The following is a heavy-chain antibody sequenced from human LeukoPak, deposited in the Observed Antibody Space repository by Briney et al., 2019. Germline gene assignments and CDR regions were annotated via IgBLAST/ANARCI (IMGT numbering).Heavy chain of an antibody. CDR2: IYYSGST. J-gene: IGHJ4*02. CDR3: ARLGELSSLHY. V-gene: IGHV4-59*01. Sequence: SETLSLTCTVSGGSISSYYWRWIRQPPGKGLEWIGYIYYSGSTNYNPSLKSRVTISVDTSKNQFSLKLSSVTAADTAVYYCARLGELSSLHYWGQGTLVTVSS. D-gene: IGHD3-16*02. CDR1: GGSISSYY.